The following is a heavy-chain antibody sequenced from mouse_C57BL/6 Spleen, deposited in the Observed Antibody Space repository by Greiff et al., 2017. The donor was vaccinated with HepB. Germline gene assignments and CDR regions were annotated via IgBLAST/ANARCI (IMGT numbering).Heavy chain of an antibody. Sequence: QVQLQQSGPGLVQPSQSLSITCTVSGFSLTSYGVHWVRQPPGKGLEWLGVIWGGGSTDDNAAFISRLSISKDNSKGVVFFKMNSLQADDTAIYYGASYYGNPSWYFDVWGTGTTVTVSS. J-gene: IGHJ1*03. CDR1: GFSLTSYG. CDR3: ASYYGNPSWYFDV. D-gene: IGHD2-1*01. CDR2: IWGGGST. V-gene: IGHV2-4*01.